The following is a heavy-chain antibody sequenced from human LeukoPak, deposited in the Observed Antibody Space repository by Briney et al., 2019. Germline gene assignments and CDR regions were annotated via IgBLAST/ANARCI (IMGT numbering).Heavy chain of an antibody. CDR1: GGSISSNSYY. Sequence: PSETLSLTCTVSGGSISSNSYYWGWIRQPPGKGLEWIGSIYYSGSTYYNPSLKSRVTISVDTSKSQFSLKLSSVTAADTAMYYCATFNMRGDAFDIWGQGTMVTVSS. J-gene: IGHJ3*02. D-gene: IGHD2/OR15-2a*01. CDR2: IYYSGST. CDR3: ATFNMRGDAFDI. V-gene: IGHV4-39*01.